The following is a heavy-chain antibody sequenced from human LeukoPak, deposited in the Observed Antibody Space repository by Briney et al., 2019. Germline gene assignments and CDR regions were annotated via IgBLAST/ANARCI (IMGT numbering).Heavy chain of an antibody. D-gene: IGHD5-12*01. Sequence: ASVKVSCKASGYTFTSYGISWVRQAPGQGLEWMGWISAYNGNTNYAQKLQGRVTMTRDTSTSTVYMELSSLRSEDTAVYYCARRTTYSGYDEVYFDYWGQGTLVTVSS. CDR2: ISAYNGNT. CDR3: ARRTTYSGYDEVYFDY. V-gene: IGHV1-18*01. J-gene: IGHJ4*02. CDR1: GYTFTSYG.